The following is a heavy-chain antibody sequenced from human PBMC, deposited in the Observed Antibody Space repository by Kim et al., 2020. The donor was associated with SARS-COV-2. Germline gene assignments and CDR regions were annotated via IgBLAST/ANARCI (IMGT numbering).Heavy chain of an antibody. CDR2: IYGNDEK. J-gene: IGHJ6*02. CDR3: AHDSPGLYGFDV. CDR1: GFSLTPDRLVG. D-gene: IGHD2-8*01. Sequence: SGPTLVKPTQTLTLTCSFSGFSLTPDRLVGVTWVRQPPGKALEWLALIYGNDEKRYNPFLKSRLTIAKDTTENRVVLTLTNVDPVDTGTYYCAHDSPGLYGFDVWGQGTPVTVSS. V-gene: IGHV2-5*01.